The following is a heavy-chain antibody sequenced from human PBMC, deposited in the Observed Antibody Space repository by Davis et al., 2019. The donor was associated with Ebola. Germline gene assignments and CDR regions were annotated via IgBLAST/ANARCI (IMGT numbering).Heavy chain of an antibody. D-gene: IGHD3-10*01. J-gene: IGHJ6*02. CDR2: IYYSGST. CDR1: GGSISSSSYY. V-gene: IGHV4-39*01. Sequence: MPSETLSLTCTVSGGSISSSSYYWGWIRQPPGKGLEWIGSIYYSGSTYYNPSLKSRVTISVDTSKNQFSLKLSSVTAADTAVYYCASGFGEFYYYYGMDVWGQGTTVTVSS. CDR3: ASGFGEFYYYYGMDV.